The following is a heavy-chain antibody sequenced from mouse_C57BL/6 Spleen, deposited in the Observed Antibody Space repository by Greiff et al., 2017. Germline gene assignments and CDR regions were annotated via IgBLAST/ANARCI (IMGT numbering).Heavy chain of an antibody. CDR2: IDPETGGT. D-gene: IGHD1-1*01. Sequence: QVQLQQSGAELVRPGASVTLSCKASGYTFTDYEMHWVKQTPVHGLEWIGAIDPETGGTAYNQKFKGKAILTADKSSSTAYMELRSLTSEDSAVYYCTRDDGSSHPFDYWGQGTTLTVSS. CDR1: GYTFTDYE. V-gene: IGHV1-15*01. CDR3: TRDDGSSHPFDY. J-gene: IGHJ2*01.